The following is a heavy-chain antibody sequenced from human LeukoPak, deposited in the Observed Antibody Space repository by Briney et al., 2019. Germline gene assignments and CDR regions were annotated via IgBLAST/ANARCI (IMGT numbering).Heavy chain of an antibody. D-gene: IGHD1-26*01. CDR3: ASDPSGSSDY. Sequence: ASVKVSCKASAGTCSSYARSWVRQGPVQGSESMGGGIPIFGTANSAQKFQGRVTITTDESTSTAYMELSSLRSEDTAVYYCASDPSGSSDYWGQGTLVTVSS. J-gene: IGHJ4*02. CDR2: GIPIFGTA. V-gene: IGHV1-69*05. CDR1: AGTCSSYA.